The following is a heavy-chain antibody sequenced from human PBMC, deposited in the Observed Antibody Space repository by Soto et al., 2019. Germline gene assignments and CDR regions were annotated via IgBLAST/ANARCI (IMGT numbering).Heavy chain of an antibody. CDR2: IYFTGST. V-gene: IGHV4-59*11. Sequence: SETLSLTCTVSGGSISSHYWGWIRQPPGKGLEWIGYIYFTGSTSYSPSLRSRVTISVDTSKNQFSLKLNSVTAADTAVYYCASAPYSSGYYYYMDVWGKGTMVTVSS. J-gene: IGHJ6*03. CDR1: GGSISSHY. D-gene: IGHD3-22*01. CDR3: ASAPYSSGYYYYMDV.